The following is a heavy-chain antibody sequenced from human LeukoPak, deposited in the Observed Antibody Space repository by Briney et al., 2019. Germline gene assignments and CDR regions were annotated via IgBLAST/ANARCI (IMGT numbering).Heavy chain of an antibody. CDR1: GFTFSSYW. V-gene: IGHV3-74*01. CDR2: INTDGSST. CDR3: ARAGSYRFDY. Sequence: GGSLRLSCAASGFTFSSYWVHWVRQGPGKGLVWVSRINTDGSSTSYADSVKGRFTISGDNAKNTLYLQMNSLTAEDTAVYYCARAGSYRFDYWGQGTLVTVSS. J-gene: IGHJ4*02. D-gene: IGHD1-26*01.